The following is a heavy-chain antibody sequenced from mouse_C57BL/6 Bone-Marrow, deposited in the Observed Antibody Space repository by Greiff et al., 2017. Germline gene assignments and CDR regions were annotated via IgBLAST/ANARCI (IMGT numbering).Heavy chain of an antibody. CDR3: ARPYGSSLAWFAY. CDR2: ISSGGSYT. J-gene: IGHJ3*01. D-gene: IGHD1-1*01. CDR1: GFTFSSYG. V-gene: IGHV5-6*02. Sequence: EVMLVESGGDLVKPGGSLKLSCAASGFTFSSYGMSWVRQTPDKRLEWVATISSGGSYTYYPDSVKGRFTISRDNAKNTLYLQMSSLKSEDTSIYYCARPYGSSLAWFAYWGQGTLVTVSA.